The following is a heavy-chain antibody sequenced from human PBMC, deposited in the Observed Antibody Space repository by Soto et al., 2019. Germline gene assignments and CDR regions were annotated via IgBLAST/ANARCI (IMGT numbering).Heavy chain of an antibody. CDR2: VYSSGGT. D-gene: IGHD3-3*01. CDR3: ARGQRFSDWFDP. CDR1: GGSMTSYY. Sequence: SETLSLTCTVSGGSMTSYYWTWIRQPAGKGLEWIGRVYSSGGTHYNPSLKSRVTISLDTSKNQFSLRLLSVTDADTAVYFCARGQRFSDWFDPWGRGTLVTVSS. J-gene: IGHJ5*02. V-gene: IGHV4-4*07.